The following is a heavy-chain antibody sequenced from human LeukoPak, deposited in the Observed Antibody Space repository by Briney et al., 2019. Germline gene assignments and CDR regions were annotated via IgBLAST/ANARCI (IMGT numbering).Heavy chain of an antibody. D-gene: IGHD4-23*01. V-gene: IGHV3-30*18. CDR1: GFTFSSYG. CDR2: ISYDGSNK. Sequence: GGSLRLSCAASGFTFSSYGMHWVRQAPGKGLEWVAVISYDGSNKYYADSVKGRFTISRDNSKNTLYLQMNSLRAEDTAVYYCAKDLRWYFDYWGQGTLVTVSS. CDR3: AKDLRWYFDY. J-gene: IGHJ4*02.